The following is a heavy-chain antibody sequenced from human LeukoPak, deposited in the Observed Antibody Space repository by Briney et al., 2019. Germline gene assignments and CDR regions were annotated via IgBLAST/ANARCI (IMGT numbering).Heavy chain of an antibody. Sequence: SETLSLTCTVSGGSISSYYWSWIRQPPGKGLEWIGYIYYSGSTNYNPSLKSRVTISVDTSKNQFSLKLSSVTAADTAVYYCARGVAFVPAAILALASPTPLIDYWGQGTLVTVSS. V-gene: IGHV4-59*01. D-gene: IGHD2-2*02. CDR2: IYYSGST. J-gene: IGHJ4*02. CDR3: ARGVAFVPAAILALASPTPLIDY. CDR1: GGSISSYY.